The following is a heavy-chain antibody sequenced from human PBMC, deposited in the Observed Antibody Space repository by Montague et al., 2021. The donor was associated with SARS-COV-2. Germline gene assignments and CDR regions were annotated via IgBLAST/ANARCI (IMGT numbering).Heavy chain of an antibody. CDR1: GFIFSSFA. CDR2: VRSSGGSP. Sequence: SLRLSCAASGFIFSSFAMSWVRQAPGKGLEWVSAVRSSGGSPNYADSVKGRFTIYRDNSNNMLYLQMNGLRAEDTAVYYCAKDMWVLYYFDSWGQGTLVTVSS. CDR3: AKDMWVLYYFDS. J-gene: IGHJ4*02. D-gene: IGHD3-10*01. V-gene: IGHV3-23*01.